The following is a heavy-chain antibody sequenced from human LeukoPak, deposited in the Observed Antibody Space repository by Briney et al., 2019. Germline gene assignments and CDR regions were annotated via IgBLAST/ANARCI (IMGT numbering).Heavy chain of an antibody. D-gene: IGHD1-1*01. V-gene: IGHV3-7*01. CDR2: IKEDGSDN. J-gene: IGHJ4*02. Sequence: GGSLRLSCAASGFTFSRYWMTWVRQAPGKGLEWVANIKEDGSDNSYVESVKGRFTISRDNAKNSLYLQLNSLRAEDTAVYFCARQRYSDYWGQGTLVTVSS. CDR1: GFTFSRYW. CDR3: ARQRYSDY.